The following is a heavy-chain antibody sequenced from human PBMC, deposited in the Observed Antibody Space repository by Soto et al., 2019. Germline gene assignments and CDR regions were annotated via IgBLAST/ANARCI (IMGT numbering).Heavy chain of an antibody. Sequence: SETLSLTCTVSGGSISSSSYYWGWIRQPPGKGLEWIGSIYYSGSTYYNPSLKSRVTISVDKSKNQFSLKLSSVTAADTAVYYCARGRYSGYDLVDYFDYWGQGTLVTVSS. V-gene: IGHV4-39*07. J-gene: IGHJ4*02. CDR1: GGSISSSSYY. CDR2: IYYSGST. D-gene: IGHD5-12*01. CDR3: ARGRYSGYDLVDYFDY.